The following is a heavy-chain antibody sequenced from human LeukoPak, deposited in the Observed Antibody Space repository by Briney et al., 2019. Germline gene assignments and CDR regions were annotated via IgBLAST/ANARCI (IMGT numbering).Heavy chain of an antibody. CDR2: ISYDGSNK. CDR1: GFTFSSYA. V-gene: IGHV3-30*04. Sequence: PGRSLRLSCAASGFTFSSYAMHWVRQAPGKGLEWVAVISYDGSNKYYADSVKGRFTISRDNSKNTLYLQMNSLRAEDTAVYYCARSQGYYYDSSPYYWGQGTLVTVSA. J-gene: IGHJ4*02. CDR3: ARSQGYYYDSSPYY. D-gene: IGHD3-22*01.